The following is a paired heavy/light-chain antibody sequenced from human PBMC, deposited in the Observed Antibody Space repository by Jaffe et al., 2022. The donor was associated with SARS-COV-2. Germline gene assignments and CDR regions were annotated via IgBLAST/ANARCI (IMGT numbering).Heavy chain of an antibody. CDR2: IYWDDNK. Sequence: QITLKESGPTLVKPTQTLTLTCTFSGLSLSTSGVGVGWIRQPPGKALEWLALIYWDDNKGHNPSLRSRLTITKDTSKNQVVLTMTNMDPLDTATYYCAHIGYDTAIGSYGVPDYWGQGTLVTVSS. CDR1: GLSLSTSGVG. J-gene: IGHJ4*02. CDR3: AHIGYDTAIGSYGVPDY. D-gene: IGHD3-9*01. V-gene: IGHV2-5*02.
Light chain of an antibody. CDR3: QQRSSWPHT. J-gene: IGKJ5*01. V-gene: IGKV3-11*01. CDR1: QSVGSY. CDR2: DAF. Sequence: EIVLTQSPATLSLSPGERATLSCRASQSVGSYLAWYQQKPGQAPRLLIYDAFNRATGIPARFSGSGSGTDFTLTISSLEPEDFAVYYCQQRSSWPHTFGLGTRLEIE.